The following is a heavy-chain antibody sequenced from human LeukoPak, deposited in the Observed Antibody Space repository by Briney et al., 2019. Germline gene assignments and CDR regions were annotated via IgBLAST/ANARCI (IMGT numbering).Heavy chain of an antibody. J-gene: IGHJ4*02. CDR1: GGSISSYY. CDR3: ARRSYDILTGSYYFDY. Sequence: SETLSLTCTVSGGSISSYYWSWIRQPPGKGLEWIGYTYYSGSTNYNPSLKSRVTISVDTSKNQFSLKLSSVTAADTAVYYCARRSYDILTGSYYFDYWGQGTLVTVSS. D-gene: IGHD3-9*01. CDR2: TYYSGST. V-gene: IGHV4-59*01.